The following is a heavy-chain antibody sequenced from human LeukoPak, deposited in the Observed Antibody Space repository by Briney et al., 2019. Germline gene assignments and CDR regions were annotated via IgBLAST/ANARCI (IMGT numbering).Heavy chain of an antibody. CDR1: GFTFSTSW. CDR2: ISSDGSDI. CDR3: ARDKGAATEERSDY. D-gene: IGHD1-26*01. Sequence: GGSLRLSCAVSGFTFSTSWMHWVRQAPGRGLVWVSRISSDGSDIFYADSVKGRFTISRDNSKNMLYLQMNSLRVEDTAVYLCARDKGAATEERSDYWGQGTLVTVSS. J-gene: IGHJ4*02. V-gene: IGHV3-74*01.